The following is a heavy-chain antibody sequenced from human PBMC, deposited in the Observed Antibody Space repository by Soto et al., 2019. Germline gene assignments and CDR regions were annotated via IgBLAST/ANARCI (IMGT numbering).Heavy chain of an antibody. CDR3: ARSPIAAADWFDP. CDR2: INPGNGNT. Sequence: QVQLVQSGAEEKKPGASVKVSCKASGYTFTTYAMHWVRQAPGQRLEWMGWINPGNGNTKYSQKFPGRVTITRDTAASTAYMELSSLRSEDTAVYYCARSPIAAADWFDPWGQGTLVTVSS. CDR1: GYTFTTYA. V-gene: IGHV1-3*05. D-gene: IGHD6-13*01. J-gene: IGHJ5*02.